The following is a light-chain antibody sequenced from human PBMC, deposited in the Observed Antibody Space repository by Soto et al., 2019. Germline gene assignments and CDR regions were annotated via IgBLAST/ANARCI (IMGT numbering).Light chain of an antibody. CDR2: GRS. V-gene: IGKV3-20*01. Sequence: EIVLTQSPGTLSLSPGERATLSCRASQSVSSSYLAWYQQKPGQAPRLLIYGRSSRATGIPDRFSGSESGTDFTLTISRLEPEDFAVYYCQQYGSSPRTFGQGTKLEIK. CDR3: QQYGSSPRT. J-gene: IGKJ2*01. CDR1: QSVSSSY.